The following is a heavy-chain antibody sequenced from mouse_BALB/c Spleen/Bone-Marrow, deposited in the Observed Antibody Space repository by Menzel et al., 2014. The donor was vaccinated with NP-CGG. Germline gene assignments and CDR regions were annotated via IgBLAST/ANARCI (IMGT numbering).Heavy chain of an antibody. J-gene: IGHJ2*01. CDR1: GYTFTSYW. D-gene: IGHD2-1*01. CDR2: IDPSTGYT. CDR3: ARSYGNYVDY. V-gene: IGHV1-7*01. Sequence: VQLQQSGAELAKPGAPGRMSCKTSGYTFTSYWMHWVKQRPGQGLEWFGYIDPSTGYTEFNQKFKDRATLTADKSSSTAYMQLSSLTSEDSAVYYCARSYGNYVDYWGQGTTLTVSS.